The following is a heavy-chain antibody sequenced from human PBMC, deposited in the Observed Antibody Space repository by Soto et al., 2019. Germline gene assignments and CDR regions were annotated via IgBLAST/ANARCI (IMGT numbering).Heavy chain of an antibody. J-gene: IGHJ1*01. V-gene: IGHV3-23*01. CDR3: ANAYCSSTSCRAEYFQN. Sequence: GGSLRLSCAASGFTFSSYAMSWVRQAPGKGLEWVSAISGRGDSSYYADSVKGRFTISRDNSKNTLYLQMNSLRAEDTAVYYCANAYCSSTSCRAEYFQNWGQGTLVTVSS. CDR1: GFTFSSYA. D-gene: IGHD2-2*01. CDR2: ISGRGDSS.